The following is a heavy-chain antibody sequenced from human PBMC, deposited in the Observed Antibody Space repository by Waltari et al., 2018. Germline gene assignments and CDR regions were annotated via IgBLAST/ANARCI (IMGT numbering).Heavy chain of an antibody. V-gene: IGHV4-34*01. D-gene: IGHD3-10*01. Sequence: QVQLQQWGAGLLKPSETLSLTCAVYGGSFSGYYWSWIRQPPGKGLEWMGEINHSGSTNYNPSLKSRFTISVDTSKNQFSLKLSSVTAADTAVYYCARGRTYYAFDYWGQGTLVTVSS. CDR2: INHSGST. CDR1: GGSFSGYY. CDR3: ARGRTYYAFDY. J-gene: IGHJ4*02.